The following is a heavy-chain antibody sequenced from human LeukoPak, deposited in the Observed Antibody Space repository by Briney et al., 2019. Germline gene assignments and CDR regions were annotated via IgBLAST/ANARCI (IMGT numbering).Heavy chain of an antibody. V-gene: IGHV3-7*01. CDR3: ATGPQWFGELFCDY. D-gene: IGHD3-10*01. J-gene: IGHJ4*02. Sequence: GGSLRLSCAASGFTFSSYWMSWVRQAPGKGLEWVANIKQDGSDKFHVDSVKGRFTISRDNAKNSLYLQMNSLRAEDTAVYYCATGPQWFGELFCDYWGQGTLVSVSS. CDR1: GFTFSSYW. CDR2: IKQDGSDK.